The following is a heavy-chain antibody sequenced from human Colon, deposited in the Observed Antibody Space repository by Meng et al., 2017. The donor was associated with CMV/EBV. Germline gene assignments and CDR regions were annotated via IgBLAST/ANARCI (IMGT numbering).Heavy chain of an antibody. Sequence: GGSLRLSCAASGFTFSSFSMNWVRQAPGEGLEWVSSISSSSTHIYYADSVRGRFTISRDNAKNSLYLQMNSLRAEDTAVYYGARGYCSTTTCMGGYWGQGTLVTVSS. J-gene: IGHJ4*02. V-gene: IGHV3-21*01. CDR2: ISSSSTHI. CDR3: ARGYCSTTTCMGGY. D-gene: IGHD2-2*01. CDR1: GFTFSSFS.